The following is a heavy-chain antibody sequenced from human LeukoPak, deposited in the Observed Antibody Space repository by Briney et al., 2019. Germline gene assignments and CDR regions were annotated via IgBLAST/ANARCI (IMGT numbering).Heavy chain of an antibody. J-gene: IGHJ4*02. V-gene: IGHV3-23*01. CDR2: ISGSGGST. CDR1: GFTFSSYA. Sequence: PGGSLRLSCAASGFTFSSYAMSWVRQAPGKGLEWVSGISGSGGSTYYADSVKGRFTISRDNSKNTLYLQMNSLRAEDTAVYYCAKAPLDSSGYYYVTYYFDYRGQGTLVTVSS. CDR3: AKAPLDSSGYYYVTYYFDY. D-gene: IGHD3-22*01.